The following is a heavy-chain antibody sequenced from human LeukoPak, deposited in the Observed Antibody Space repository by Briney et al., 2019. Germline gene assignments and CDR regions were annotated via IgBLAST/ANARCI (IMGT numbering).Heavy chain of an antibody. CDR1: GFTFSSYS. CDR3: AKVGTTITTHWYLDL. CDR2: ISYDGSSR. J-gene: IGHJ2*01. V-gene: IGHV3-30*18. Sequence: GGSLRLSCAASGFTFSSYSMNWVRQAPGKGLEWVAVISYDGSSRSFAESVKGRFSIFRDNSKNTLSLQMNSLRPEDTAVYYCAKVGTTITTHWYLDLWGRGTLVTVSS. D-gene: IGHD4-11*01.